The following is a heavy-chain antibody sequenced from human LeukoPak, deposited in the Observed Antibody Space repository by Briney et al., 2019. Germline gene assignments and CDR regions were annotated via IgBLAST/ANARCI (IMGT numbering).Heavy chain of an antibody. J-gene: IGHJ4*02. CDR1: GFTVSTNY. D-gene: IGHD5-12*01. V-gene: IGHV3-66*01. CDR3: ARDSPSGYDYSLDY. CDR2: IYTGGTP. Sequence: GGSLRLSCVASGFTVSTNYMSWVRQAPGKGLEWVSVIYTGGTPYYADSVKGRFTISRDSPKNTLYLQMNGLRAEDTAVYYCARDSPSGYDYSLDYWGQGTLVTVSS.